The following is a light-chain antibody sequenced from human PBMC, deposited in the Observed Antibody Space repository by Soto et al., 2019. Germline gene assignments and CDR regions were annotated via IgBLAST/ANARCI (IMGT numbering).Light chain of an antibody. CDR1: SSNIGASSD. J-gene: IGLJ1*01. CDR2: GNS. V-gene: IGLV1-40*01. Sequence: QPVLTQTPSVSGAPGQRVTISCTGSSSNIGASSDVHWYQQLPGTAPKLLIYGNSNRPSGVPDRFSGSKSGTSASLAITGLQAEDEADYYCQSYDSSLSGYVFGTGTKVTVL. CDR3: QSYDSSLSGYV.